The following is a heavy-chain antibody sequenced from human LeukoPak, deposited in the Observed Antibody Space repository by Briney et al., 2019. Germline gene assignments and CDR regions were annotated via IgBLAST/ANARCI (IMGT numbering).Heavy chain of an antibody. CDR3: ALNGREVPSGAFDI. CDR2: ISGSGGST. J-gene: IGHJ3*02. V-gene: IGHV3-23*01. CDR1: GFTFSNYA. Sequence: GESLRLSCAASGFTFSNYAMSWVRQAPGKGLEWVSAISGSGGSTYYADSVRSRFTISRDNSKNTLYLQMNSLRAEDTAVYYCALNGREVPSGAFDIWGQGTMVTVSS. D-gene: IGHD3-16*02.